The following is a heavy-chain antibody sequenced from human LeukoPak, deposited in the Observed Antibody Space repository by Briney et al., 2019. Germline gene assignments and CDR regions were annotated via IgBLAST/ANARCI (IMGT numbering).Heavy chain of an antibody. D-gene: IGHD3-10*01. CDR2: MYYSGSP. CDR1: RGSVSSGSYY. V-gene: IGHV4-61*01. CDR3: ARGYGLGELWSRFDP. Sequence: SETLSLTCTVSRGSVSSGSYYWSWIRQPPGKGLEWIGYMYYSGSPNYNPSLKSRVTTSVDTSKNQFSLKLSSVTAADTAVYYCARGYGLGELWSRFDPWGQGTLVTVSS. J-gene: IGHJ5*02.